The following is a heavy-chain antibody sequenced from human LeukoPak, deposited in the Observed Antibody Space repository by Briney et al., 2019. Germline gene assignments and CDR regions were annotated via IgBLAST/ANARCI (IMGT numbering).Heavy chain of an antibody. J-gene: IGHJ4*02. CDR2: ISSSSSYI. CDR1: GFTFSSYS. D-gene: IGHD3-16*01. CDR3: ARDFTARGNYFDY. Sequence: PGGSLRLSCAASGFTFSSYSMNWVRQAPGKGLEWVSSISSSSSYIYYADSVKGRFTISRDNAKNSLYLQMNSLRAEDTAVYYCARDFTARGNYFDYWGQGTLVTVSS. V-gene: IGHV3-21*01.